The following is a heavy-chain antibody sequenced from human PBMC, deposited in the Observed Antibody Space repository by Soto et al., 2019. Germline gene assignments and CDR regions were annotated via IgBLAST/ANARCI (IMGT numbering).Heavy chain of an antibody. V-gene: IGHV3-30*03. Sequence: GGSLRLSCAASGFTFSSYGMHWVRQAPGKGLEWVAVISYDGSNKYYADSVKGRFTISRDNSKNTLYLQMTSLRAEDTAVYYCAIGRFDYWGQGTLVTVSS. CDR1: GFTFSSYG. J-gene: IGHJ4*02. D-gene: IGHD3-10*01. CDR3: AIGRFDY. CDR2: ISYDGSNK.